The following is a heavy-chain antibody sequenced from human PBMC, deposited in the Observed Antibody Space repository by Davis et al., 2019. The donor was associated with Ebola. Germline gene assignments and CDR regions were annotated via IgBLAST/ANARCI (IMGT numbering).Heavy chain of an antibody. V-gene: IGHV3-33*06. CDR3: AKDGDYRPFDY. J-gene: IGHJ4*02. CDR2: IWYDGSNK. D-gene: IGHD4-17*01. Sequence: GESLKISCAASGFTFSSYGMHWVRQAPGKGLEWVAVIWYDGSNKYYADSVKGRFTISRDNSKNTLYLQMNSLRAEDTAVYYCAKDGDYRPFDYWGQGTLVTVSS. CDR1: GFTFSSYG.